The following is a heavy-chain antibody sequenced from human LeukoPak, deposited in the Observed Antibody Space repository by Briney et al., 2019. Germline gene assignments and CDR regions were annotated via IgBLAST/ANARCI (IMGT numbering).Heavy chain of an antibody. Sequence: SETLSLTCAVYGRSFSGYYWSWIRQPPGKGLEWIGEINHSGSTNYNPSLKSRVTISVDTSKNQFSLKLSSVTAADTAVYYCARGGYSYGNYGDYDFDYWGQGTLVTVSS. CDR1: GRSFSGYY. CDR3: ARGGYSYGNYGDYDFDY. CDR2: INHSGST. D-gene: IGHD4-17*01. J-gene: IGHJ4*02. V-gene: IGHV4-34*01.